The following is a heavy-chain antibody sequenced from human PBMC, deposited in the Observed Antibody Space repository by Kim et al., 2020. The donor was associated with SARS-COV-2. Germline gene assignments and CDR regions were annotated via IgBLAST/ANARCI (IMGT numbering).Heavy chain of an antibody. CDR1: GGSISSSNW. J-gene: IGHJ4*02. CDR3: AVTLGSAFPNHSDY. CDR2: IYHSGST. D-gene: IGHD3-10*01. Sequence: SETLSLTCAVSGGSISSSNWWSWVRQPPGKGLEWIGEIYHSGSTNYNPSLKRRVTISVDKSKNQFSLKLSSVTAADTAVYYCAVTLGSAFPNHSDYWGQGTLVTVSS. V-gene: IGHV4-4*02.